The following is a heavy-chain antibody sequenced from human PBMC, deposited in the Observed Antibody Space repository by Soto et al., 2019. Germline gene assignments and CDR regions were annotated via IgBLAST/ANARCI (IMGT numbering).Heavy chain of an antibody. CDR2: IWYDGSNK. Sequence: GGSLRLSCAASGFTFSSYGMHWVRQAPGKGLEWVAVIWYDGSNKYYADSVKGRFTISRDNSKNTLYLQMNSLRAEDTAVYYCAREDYRTLSPFFDYWGQGTLVTVSS. J-gene: IGHJ4*02. CDR1: GFTFSSYG. CDR3: AREDYRTLSPFFDY. D-gene: IGHD1-26*01. V-gene: IGHV3-33*01.